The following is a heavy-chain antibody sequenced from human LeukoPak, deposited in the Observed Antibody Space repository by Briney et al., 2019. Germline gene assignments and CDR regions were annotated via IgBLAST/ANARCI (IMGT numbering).Heavy chain of an antibody. CDR3: ARVVMSATPYFHY. V-gene: IGHV4-61*01. J-gene: IGHJ4*02. CDR2: IDYSGGT. D-gene: IGHD2-21*01. CDR1: AGSISISSYY. Sequence: TLSPTSTLSAGSISISSYYCSWILQPPVKGLDGSGHIDYSGGTNYSSSPKRRVTRTVASSKTKFSLKLCSVTAAATAVYYSARVVMSATPYFHYWGQGTLVGVSS.